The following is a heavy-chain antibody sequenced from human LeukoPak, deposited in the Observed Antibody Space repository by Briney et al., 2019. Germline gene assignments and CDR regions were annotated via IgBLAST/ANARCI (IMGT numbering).Heavy chain of an antibody. D-gene: IGHD3-16*01. CDR2: ISGSGGST. V-gene: IGHV3-23*01. Sequence: PGGSLRLSCAASGFTFSSYAMSWVRQAPGKGLEWVSAISGSGGSTYYADSVKGRFTISRDNSKNTLYLQMNSLRAEDTAVYYCAKDYNLLRWIFGGAMVYFDYWGQGTLVTVSS. CDR1: GFTFSSYA. CDR3: AKDYNLLRWIFGGAMVYFDY. J-gene: IGHJ4*02.